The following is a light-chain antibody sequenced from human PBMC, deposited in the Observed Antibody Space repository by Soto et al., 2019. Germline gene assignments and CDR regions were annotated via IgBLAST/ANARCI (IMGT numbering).Light chain of an antibody. Sequence: LTQPPSASATPGERVIISFSGSSSNIGKNAVKWYQQFPGTAHKLLIHSDDQRPSGLPDRFSGSKSGTSASLTLSGLQSEDEVNSYCGPWDDTRIGLVFCGGT. CDR1: SSNIGKNA. J-gene: IGLJ3*02. CDR2: SDD. CDR3: GPWDDTRIGLV. V-gene: IGLV1-44*01.